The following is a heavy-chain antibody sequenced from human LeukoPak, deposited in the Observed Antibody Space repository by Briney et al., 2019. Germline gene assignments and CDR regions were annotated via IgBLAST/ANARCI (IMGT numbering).Heavy chain of an antibody. CDR2: INSDGSST. J-gene: IGHJ4*02. Sequence: PGGSLRLSCAASGFTFSSYWMHWVRQAPGKWLVWVSRINSDGSSTSYADSVKGRFTISRDNSKNTLYLQMNSLRAEDTAVYYCAKDSKDIVVVVAASTDYYFDYWGQGTLVTVSS. CDR3: AKDSKDIVVVVAASTDYYFDY. CDR1: GFTFSSYW. V-gene: IGHV3-74*01. D-gene: IGHD2-15*01.